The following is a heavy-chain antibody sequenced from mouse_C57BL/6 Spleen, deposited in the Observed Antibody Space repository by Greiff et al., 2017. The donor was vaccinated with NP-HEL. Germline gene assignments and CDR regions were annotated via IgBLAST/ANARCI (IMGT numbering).Heavy chain of an antibody. D-gene: IGHD1-1*01. CDR2: IDPSDSYT. CDR1: GYTFTSYW. Sequence: QVQLQQPGAELVRPGTSVKLSCKASGYTFTSYWMHWVKQRPGQGLEWIGVIDPSDSYTNYNQKFKGKATLTVDTSSSTAYMQLSSLTSEDSAVYYCARRDVTTVVATPYFDYWGQGTTLTVSS. CDR3: ARRDVTTVVATPYFDY. V-gene: IGHV1-59*01. J-gene: IGHJ2*01.